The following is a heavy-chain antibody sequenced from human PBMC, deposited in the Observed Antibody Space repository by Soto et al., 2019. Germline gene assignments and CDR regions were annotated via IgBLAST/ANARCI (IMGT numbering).Heavy chain of an antibody. V-gene: IGHV1-8*01. Sequence: SSKALGVGFECCYLYSVRQASGQGLEWMGWMNPNSGNTGYAQKFQGRVSMTRDTSVDTAYLELSGLRSDDTAVYYCARLSGSYQCDLWGQGTLVTVSS. J-gene: IGHJ1*01. D-gene: IGHD1-26*01. CDR3: ARLSGSYQCDL. CDR1: GVGFECCY. CDR2: MNPNSGNT.